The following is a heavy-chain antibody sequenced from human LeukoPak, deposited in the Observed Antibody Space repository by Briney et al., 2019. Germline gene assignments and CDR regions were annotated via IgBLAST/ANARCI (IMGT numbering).Heavy chain of an antibody. CDR3: ARDVGSGSTNPDY. CDR2: INTDGSRT. CDR1: GFSFSSYW. J-gene: IGHJ4*02. V-gene: IGHV3-74*01. D-gene: IGHD6-19*01. Sequence: GGSLRLSCGASGFSFSSYWMHWVRQAPGKGLVWVSRINTDGSRTNYADSVKGRFTISRDNAKNTLYLQMNCLRAEDTAVYYCARDVGSGSTNPDYWGQGTLVTVSS.